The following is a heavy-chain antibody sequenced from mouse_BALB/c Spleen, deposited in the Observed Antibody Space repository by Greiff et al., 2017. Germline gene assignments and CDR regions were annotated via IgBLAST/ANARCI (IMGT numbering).Heavy chain of an antibody. CDR2: INPSNGRT. CDR1: GYTFTSYW. Sequence: QVQLQQPGAELVKPGASVKLSCKASGYTFTSYWMHWVKQRPGQGLEWIGEINPSNGRTNYNEKFKSKATLTVDKSSSTAYMQLSSLTSEDSAVYYCARFWTRAMDYWGQGTSVTVSS. V-gene: IGHV1S81*02. CDR3: ARFWTRAMDY. J-gene: IGHJ4*01.